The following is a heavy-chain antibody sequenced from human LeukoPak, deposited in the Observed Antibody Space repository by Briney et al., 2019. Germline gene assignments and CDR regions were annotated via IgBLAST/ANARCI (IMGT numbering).Heavy chain of an antibody. J-gene: IGHJ3*02. CDR2: ISSSSSTI. CDR1: GFTFSSYS. V-gene: IGHV3-48*04. Sequence: QPGGSLRLSCAASGFTFSSYSMNWVRQAPGKGLEWVSYISSSSSTIYYADSVKGRFIISRDNAKNSVYLQMNSLRAEDTAVYYCARDVRNYGVRSAFDIWGQGTMVTVSS. D-gene: IGHD4-11*01. CDR3: ARDVRNYGVRSAFDI.